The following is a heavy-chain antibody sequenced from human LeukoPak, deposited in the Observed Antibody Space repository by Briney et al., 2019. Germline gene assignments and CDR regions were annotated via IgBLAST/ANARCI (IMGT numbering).Heavy chain of an antibody. D-gene: IGHD6-19*01. CDR1: GGSFSGYY. CDR3: AATLAVAGTHHSDY. CDR2: INHSGST. J-gene: IGHJ4*02. V-gene: IGHV4-34*01. Sequence: SETLSLTCAVYGGSFSGYYWSWIRQPPGKGLEWIGEINHSGSTNYNPSLKSRVTISVDTSKNQFSLKLSSVTAADTAVYYCAATLAVAGTHHSDYWGQGTLVTVSS.